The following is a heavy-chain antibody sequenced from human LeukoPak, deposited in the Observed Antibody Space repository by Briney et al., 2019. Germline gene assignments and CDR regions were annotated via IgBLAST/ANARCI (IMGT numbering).Heavy chain of an antibody. CDR1: GFTFSSYG. D-gene: IGHD6-19*01. CDR3: AKDSDIAVAGSDDALDV. V-gene: IGHV3-30*18. CDR2: ISFDGSIE. J-gene: IGHJ3*01. Sequence: PGRSLRLSCAASGFTFSSYGMHWVRQTPGKGLEWVALISFDGSIEYYVDSVKGQFTISRDNSKNTLFLQMNSLRPEDTAVYYCAKDSDIAVAGSDDALDVWGQGTMVTVSS.